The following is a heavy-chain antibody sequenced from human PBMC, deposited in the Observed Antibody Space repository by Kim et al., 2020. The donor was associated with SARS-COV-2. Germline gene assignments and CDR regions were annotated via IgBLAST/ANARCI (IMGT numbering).Heavy chain of an antibody. D-gene: IGHD2-2*01. V-gene: IGHV3-23*01. CDR2: VSGSGDST. Sequence: GGSLRLSCAASGFTFSTYAMTWVRQAPGKGLEWVSTVSGSGDSTHYADSVKGRFTSYRDTSKDTLYLRMISLRAEDTAVYYRAKGDCSSASCYTTDSWGRRTPVTVSS. CDR1: GFTFSTYA. CDR3: AKGDCSSASCYTTDS. J-gene: IGHJ4*02.